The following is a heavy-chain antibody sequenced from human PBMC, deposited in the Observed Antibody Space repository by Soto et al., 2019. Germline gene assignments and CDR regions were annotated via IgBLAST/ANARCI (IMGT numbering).Heavy chain of an antibody. J-gene: IGHJ5*01. V-gene: IGHV3-7*01. CDR2: IKEDGNEK. CDR3: ARALDYGGSFDS. Sequence: EVYLVESGGGLVQPGGSLRLSCAASGFIFSSYWMSWVRQTPGKGLEWGANIKEDGNEKYYVESVKGRFTISRDHTKNLLFLQMNTLGVEDTAIYYCARALDYGGSFDSWGRGTLVTVSS. D-gene: IGHD4-17*01. CDR1: GFIFSSYW.